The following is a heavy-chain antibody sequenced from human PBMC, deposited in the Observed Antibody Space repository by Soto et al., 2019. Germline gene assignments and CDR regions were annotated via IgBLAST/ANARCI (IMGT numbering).Heavy chain of an antibody. J-gene: IGHJ3*02. V-gene: IGHV3-33*01. Sequence: QVQLVESGGGVVQPGRSLRLSCAASGFIFSSYGMHWVRQAPGKGLEWVAVIWYDGSNKYYADSVKGRFTISRDNSKNTLYLQMNSLRAEDTAVYYCARETPRQITTSAFDIWGQGTMVTVSS. CDR1: GFIFSSYG. D-gene: IGHD3-22*01. CDR3: ARETPRQITTSAFDI. CDR2: IWYDGSNK.